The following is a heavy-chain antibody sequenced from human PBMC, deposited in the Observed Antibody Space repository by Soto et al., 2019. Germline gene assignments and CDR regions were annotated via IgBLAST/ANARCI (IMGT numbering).Heavy chain of an antibody. CDR3: ARLSYYDILTGYYGMDV. CDR1: GYTLTELS. CDR2: FDPADGDT. V-gene: IGHV1-24*01. D-gene: IGHD3-9*01. J-gene: IGHJ6*02. Sequence: ASVKVSCTLSGYTLTELSSHWVRRAPGKGLEWMGRFDPADGDTIYAQKFQGRVTMTADESTSTAYMELSSLRSEDTAVYYCARLSYYDILTGYYGMDVWGQGTTVTVSS.